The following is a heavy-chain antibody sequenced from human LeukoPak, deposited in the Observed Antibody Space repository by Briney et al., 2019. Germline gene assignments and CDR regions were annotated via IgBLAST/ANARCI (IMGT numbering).Heavy chain of an antibody. D-gene: IGHD3-22*01. CDR3: ARGHYYDSSGYYWGLFDY. Sequence: ASVKVSCKASGYTFTSYYMHWVRQAPGQGLEWMGIINPSGGSTNYAQKLQGRVTMTTDTSTSTAYMELRSLRSDDTAVYYCARGHYYDSSGYYWGLFDYWGQGTLVTVSS. CDR2: INPSGGST. V-gene: IGHV1-46*01. CDR1: GYTFTSYY. J-gene: IGHJ4*02.